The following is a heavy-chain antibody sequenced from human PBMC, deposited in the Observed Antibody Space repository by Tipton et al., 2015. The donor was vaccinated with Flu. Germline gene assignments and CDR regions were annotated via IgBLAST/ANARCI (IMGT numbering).Heavy chain of an antibody. CDR2: ISAYNGNT. CDR3: ARDQASTGWFNP. Sequence: QSGPEVKQPGASVKVSCKASGYTFTNYGINWVRQAPGQGLEWMGWISAYNGNTDYAQKFQGRVTMTTDTSTSTAYMELRSLRSDDTAIYYCARDQASTGWFNPWGLGTLVTVSS. V-gene: IGHV1-18*01. CDR1: GYTFTNYG. D-gene: IGHD1-1*01. J-gene: IGHJ5*02.